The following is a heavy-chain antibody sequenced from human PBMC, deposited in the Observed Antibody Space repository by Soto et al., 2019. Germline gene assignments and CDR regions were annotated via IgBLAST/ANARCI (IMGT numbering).Heavy chain of an antibody. CDR2: ISYSGST. D-gene: IGHD3-16*01. J-gene: IGHJ5*02. Sequence: SDTLSLTCTVSGGSISTYYWSWIRQPPGKGLEWIAYISYSGSTNSHPALKSRVTISVDTSKNQFSLKLSSVTAADTAVYYCVRGAAAGRSNRFDPWGQGTLVTVSS. CDR3: VRGAAAGRSNRFDP. V-gene: IGHV4-59*01. CDR1: GGSISTYY.